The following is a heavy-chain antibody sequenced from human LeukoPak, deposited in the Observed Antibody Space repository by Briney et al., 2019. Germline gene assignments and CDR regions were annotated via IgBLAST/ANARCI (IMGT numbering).Heavy chain of an antibody. J-gene: IGHJ4*02. CDR2: INHSGST. CDR3: ARGSYVLRYFVF. V-gene: IGHV4-39*07. Sequence: SETLSLTCTVSGGSISSSSYYWGWIRQPPGKGLEWVGEINHSGSTNYNPSLKSRVTISVDTSKNQFSPKLSSVTAADTAVYYCARGSYVLRYFVFWGQGTLVTVSS. D-gene: IGHD3-9*01. CDR1: GGSISSSSYY.